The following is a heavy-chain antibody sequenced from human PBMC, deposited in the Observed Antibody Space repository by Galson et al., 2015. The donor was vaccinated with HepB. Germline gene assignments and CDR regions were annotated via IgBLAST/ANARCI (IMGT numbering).Heavy chain of an antibody. V-gene: IGHV3-30*18. Sequence: SLRLSCAASGFSLSNYALQWVRQAPGKGLEWLAVISYDGNNKYYIDSVKGRFTISRDNSKNTLYLQMNRLRAEDTAVYYCAKARWTQLWLGSHFDHWGQGTLVTVSS. CDR2: ISYDGNNK. J-gene: IGHJ4*02. D-gene: IGHD5-18*01. CDR3: AKARWTQLWLGSHFDH. CDR1: GFSLSNYA.